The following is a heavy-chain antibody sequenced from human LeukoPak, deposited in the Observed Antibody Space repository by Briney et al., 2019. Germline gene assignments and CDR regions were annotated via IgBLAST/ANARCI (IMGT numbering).Heavy chain of an antibody. J-gene: IGHJ4*02. CDR3: AKGDSSSWSEVY. V-gene: IGHV3-23*01. CDR1: GFSFGDYA. D-gene: IGHD6-13*01. Sequence: GGSLRLSCTTSGFSFGDYAMSWFRQAPGKGLEWVSAISGSGGSTYYADSVKGRFTISRNNSKNTLYLQMNSLRAEDTAVYYCAKGDSSSWSEVYWGQGTLVTVSS. CDR2: ISGSGGST.